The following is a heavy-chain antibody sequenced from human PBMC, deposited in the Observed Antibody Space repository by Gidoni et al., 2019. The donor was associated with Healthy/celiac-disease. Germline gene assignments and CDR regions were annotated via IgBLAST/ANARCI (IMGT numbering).Heavy chain of an antibody. CDR3: AKDRVAVADTFDY. CDR2: ISGSGGST. J-gene: IGHJ4*02. V-gene: IGHV3-23*01. CDR1: GFTFTSYA. Sequence: EVQLLESGGGLVQHGGSLRLSCSASGFTFTSYAMSWVRQAPGKGLEWVSAISGSGGSTYYADSVKGRFTISRDNSKNTLYLQMNSLRAEDTAVYYCAKDRVAVADTFDYWDQGTLVTVSS. D-gene: IGHD6-19*01.